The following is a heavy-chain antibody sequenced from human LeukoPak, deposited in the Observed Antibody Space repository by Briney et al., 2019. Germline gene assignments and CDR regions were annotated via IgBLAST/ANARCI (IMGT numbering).Heavy chain of an antibody. CDR2: ITASDDST. Sequence: GGSLRLSCAASGFTFSNHVMIWVRQAPGQGLEWVSGITASDDSTYYADSVEGRFTMSRDNSKNTVYLQMNSLRVDDTAVYYCARRDIVVVVSASDYWGQGTLVTVSS. V-gene: IGHV3-23*01. J-gene: IGHJ4*02. CDR1: GFTFSNHV. CDR3: ARRDIVVVVSASDY. D-gene: IGHD2-15*01.